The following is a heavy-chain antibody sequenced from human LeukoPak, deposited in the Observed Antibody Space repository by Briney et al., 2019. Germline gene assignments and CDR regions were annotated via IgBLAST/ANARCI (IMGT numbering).Heavy chain of an antibody. J-gene: IGHJ4*02. Sequence: PGGSLRLSCAASGFTFSSYAMSWVRQAPGKGLEWVSAISGSGGSTYYADSVKGRFTFSRDNSKNTLYLQMNSLRAEDTAVYYCAKRTAVAGIYYFDYWGQGTLVTVSS. V-gene: IGHV3-23*01. CDR2: ISGSGGST. D-gene: IGHD6-19*01. CDR1: GFTFSSYA. CDR3: AKRTAVAGIYYFDY.